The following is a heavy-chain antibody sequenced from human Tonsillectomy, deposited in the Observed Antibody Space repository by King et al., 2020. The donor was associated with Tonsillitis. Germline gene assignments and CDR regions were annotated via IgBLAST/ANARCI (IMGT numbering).Heavy chain of an antibody. CDR1: GYSFTSYW. CDR3: ARHRTALGAFDI. CDR2: IDPSDSYT. J-gene: IGHJ3*02. V-gene: IGHV5-10-1*03. Sequence: VQLVESGAEVKKPGESLRISCKGSGYSFTSYWITWVRQMPGKGLDWMGRIDPSDSYTNYSPSFQGHVTISADKSISTAYLQWSSLRASDTAMYYCARHRTALGAFDIWGQGTMVTVSS.